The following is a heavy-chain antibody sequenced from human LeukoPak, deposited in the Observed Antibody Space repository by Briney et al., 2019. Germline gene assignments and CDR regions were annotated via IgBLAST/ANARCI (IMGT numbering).Heavy chain of an antibody. CDR2: VYYSGST. CDR3: ARQRPGYDYSFL. CDR1: GGSISSSSYY. Sequence: PSETLSLTCTVSGGSISSSSYYWGWIRQPPGKGLEWIGSVYYSGSTYYNPSLKSRVTISVDTSKNQFSLKLSSVTAADTAVYYCARQRPGYDYSFLWGQGTLVTVSS. V-gene: IGHV4-39*01. J-gene: IGHJ4*02. D-gene: IGHD4-11*01.